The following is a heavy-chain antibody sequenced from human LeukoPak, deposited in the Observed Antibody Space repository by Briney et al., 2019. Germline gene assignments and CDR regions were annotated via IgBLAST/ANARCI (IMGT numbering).Heavy chain of an antibody. CDR1: GGSISSSSHY. CDR2: IYYSAST. Sequence: SETLSLTCTVSGGSISSSSHYWGWIRQPPGKGLEWIGNIYYSASTYYNSSLKSRVTISVDTSKNHFSLKLSSVTAAATAVYYCARLTPVLEVDYWGQGTLVTVSS. D-gene: IGHD5-24*01. CDR3: ARLTPVLEVDY. V-gene: IGHV4-39*02. J-gene: IGHJ4*02.